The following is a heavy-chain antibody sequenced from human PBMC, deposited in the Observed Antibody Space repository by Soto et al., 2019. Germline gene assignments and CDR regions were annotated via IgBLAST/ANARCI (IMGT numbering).Heavy chain of an antibody. CDR1: GFTFNNFA. CDR3: AKLPEYSTGWPDY. D-gene: IGHD6-19*01. Sequence: EVQLLESGGGLVQPGGSLRLSCAASGFTFNNFAMSWVRQAPGKGLEWVSVVTANGGATSYSDSVKGRFTISRDNSKNTLYLQMNSLRAEDTATYYCAKLPEYSTGWPDYWGQGTLVTVSS. V-gene: IGHV3-23*01. CDR2: VTANGGAT. J-gene: IGHJ4*02.